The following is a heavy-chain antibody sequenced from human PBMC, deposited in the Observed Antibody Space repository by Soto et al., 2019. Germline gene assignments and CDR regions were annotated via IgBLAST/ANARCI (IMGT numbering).Heavy chain of an antibody. CDR1: GFKFSDYY. CDR2: IRNKANGYTS. V-gene: IGHV3-72*01. J-gene: IGHJ4*02. D-gene: IGHD3-9*01. CDR3: ARGPDIFTAYYAPFDF. Sequence: EVQLVESGGGLVQAGPSLRLSCGTAGFKFSDYYMDWVRQAPGKGLEWVGRIRNKANGYTSVFAASVKDRFTISRDDSKNSLYLQMNSLKTEDTAVYYCARGPDIFTAYYAPFDFWGQGTLVTVSS.